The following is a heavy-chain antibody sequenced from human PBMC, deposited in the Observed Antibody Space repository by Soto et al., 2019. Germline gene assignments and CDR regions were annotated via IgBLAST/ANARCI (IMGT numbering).Heavy chain of an antibody. J-gene: IGHJ3*02. CDR2: INAGNGNT. D-gene: IGHD6-19*01. CDR1: GYTFTSYA. Sequence: QVPLVQSGAEVKKPGASVKVSCKASGYTFTSYAMHWVRQAPGQRLEWMGWINAGNGNTKYSQKFQGRVTITRDTSASPAYMELSSLRSEDTAVYYWARATIAVAGTPAFDIWGQGTMVTVSS. V-gene: IGHV1-3*01. CDR3: ARATIAVAGTPAFDI.